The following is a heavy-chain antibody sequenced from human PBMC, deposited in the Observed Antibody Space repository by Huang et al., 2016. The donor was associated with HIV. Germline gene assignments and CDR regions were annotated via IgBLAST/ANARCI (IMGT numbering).Heavy chain of an antibody. Sequence: QLQLQESGPGQVKPSETLSLTCTVSGDFISSTNYYWGWLRQSPGKGLEWVGSVYQSGSTNYNPSLKRRVTLSVDTSRNQFSLRLNSVTAADTAVYYCASQHIGAAATWFWGRGTQVAVSS. V-gene: IGHV4-39*01. CDR3: ASQHIGAAATWF. CDR2: VYQSGST. J-gene: IGHJ4*02. D-gene: IGHD6-13*01. CDR1: GDFISSTNYY.